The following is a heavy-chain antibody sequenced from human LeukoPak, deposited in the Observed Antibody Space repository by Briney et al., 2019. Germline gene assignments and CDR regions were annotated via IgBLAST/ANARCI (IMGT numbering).Heavy chain of an antibody. Sequence: SVKVSCKASGGTFSSYAISWVRQAPGQGLEWMGRIIPIFGTANYAQKFQGRVTITTDESTGTAYMEQSRLRSEDTAVYYCARASYYYDSSGYRRYNWFDPWGQGTLVTVSS. V-gene: IGHV1-69*05. CDR2: IIPIFGTA. D-gene: IGHD3-22*01. J-gene: IGHJ5*02. CDR3: ARASYYYDSSGYRRYNWFDP. CDR1: GGTFSSYA.